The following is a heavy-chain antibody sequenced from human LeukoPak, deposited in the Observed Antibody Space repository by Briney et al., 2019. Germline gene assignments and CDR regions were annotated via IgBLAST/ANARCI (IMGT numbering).Heavy chain of an antibody. CDR1: GFTFSNYI. D-gene: IGHD1-20*01. V-gene: IGHV3-48*02. Sequence: GGSLRLSCAASGFTFSNYIMNWVRQAPGKGLEWLSYISSSSSPIYYADSVKGRFTISRDNAKNSLYLRMNSLRDEDTGVYYCARVNWNDVGSFDYWGQGTLVTVSS. CDR2: ISSSSSPI. CDR3: ARVNWNDVGSFDY. J-gene: IGHJ4*02.